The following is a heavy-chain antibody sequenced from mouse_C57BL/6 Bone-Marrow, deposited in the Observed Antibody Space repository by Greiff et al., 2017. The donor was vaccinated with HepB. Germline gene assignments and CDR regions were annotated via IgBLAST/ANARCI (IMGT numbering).Heavy chain of an antibody. V-gene: IGHV5-6*01. CDR2: ISSGGSYT. Sequence: EVHLVESGGDLVKPGGSLKLSCAASGFTFSSYGMSWVRQTPDKRLEWVATISSGGSYTYYPDSVKGRFTISRDNAKNTLYLQMSSLKSEDTAMYYCAREWYYYGLPYYFDYLGQGTTLTVAS. CDR1: GFTFSSYG. CDR3: AREWYYYGLPYYFDY. D-gene: IGHD1-1*01. J-gene: IGHJ2*01.